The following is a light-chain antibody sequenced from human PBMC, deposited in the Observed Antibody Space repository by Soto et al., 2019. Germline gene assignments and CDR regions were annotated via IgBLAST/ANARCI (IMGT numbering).Light chain of an antibody. CDR3: QRYNSYSRT. J-gene: IGKJ1*01. CDR2: DAS. Sequence: DIQMTQSPSTLSASVGDRVTITFRASQSISNYLAWYQQKPGKVPKLLIYDASSLESGVPSRFSGSGSGTEFTLTISGLQPDDFATYYCQRYNSYSRTFGQGTKVDIK. V-gene: IGKV1-5*01. CDR1: QSISNY.